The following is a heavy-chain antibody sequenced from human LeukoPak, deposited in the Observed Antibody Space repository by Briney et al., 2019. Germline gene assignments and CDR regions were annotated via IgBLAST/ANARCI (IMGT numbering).Heavy chain of an antibody. J-gene: IGHJ4*02. V-gene: IGHV3-23*01. CDR3: ANRGKYYFDY. D-gene: IGHD1-26*01. Sequence: GGSLRLSCAASGFTFSSSAMGWVRQAPGKGLEWVSTIGSSGATSYYADSVKGRFTISRDNSNNTLSLQMNSLRAEDTAVYYCANRGKYYFDYWGPGSLVTVS. CDR1: GFTFSSSA. CDR2: IGSSGATS.